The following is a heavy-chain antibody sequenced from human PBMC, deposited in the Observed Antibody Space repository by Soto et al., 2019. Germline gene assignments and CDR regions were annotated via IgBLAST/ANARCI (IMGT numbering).Heavy chain of an antibody. CDR3: ARWNYDTTGYYKGALDY. CDR1: GFTFNTYS. Sequence: EVQLVESGGGLVQPGGSLRLSCAASGFTFNTYSMNWVRQAPGRGLEWVSYISTSSSTIYYADSVKGRFTISRDNAKNSLYRQMNSLRAEDTAVYYCARWNYDTTGYYKGALDYWGQGTLVTVSS. CDR2: ISTSSSTI. J-gene: IGHJ4*02. V-gene: IGHV3-48*01. D-gene: IGHD3-22*01.